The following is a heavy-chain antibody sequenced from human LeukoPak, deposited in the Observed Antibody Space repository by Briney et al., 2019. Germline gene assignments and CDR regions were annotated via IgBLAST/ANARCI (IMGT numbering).Heavy chain of an antibody. CDR2: VWSDGSNR. CDR1: GFTFNTYG. J-gene: IGHJ4*02. D-gene: IGHD6-19*01. Sequence: PGGSLRLSCAASGFTFNTYGMHWVRQAPGKGLEWIAVVWSDGSNRFYADSVEGRFTISRDNSKNSLYLQMNSLKSEDTAVYYCAKIAVAGTRDYWGQGTLVTVSS. V-gene: IGHV3-33*06. CDR3: AKIAVAGTRDY.